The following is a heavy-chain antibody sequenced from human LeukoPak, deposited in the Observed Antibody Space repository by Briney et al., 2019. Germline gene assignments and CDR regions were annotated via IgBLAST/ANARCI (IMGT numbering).Heavy chain of an antibody. V-gene: IGHV1-69*05. CDR3: ARYNSHGGAFDI. Sequence: SVKVSCKASGGTFSSYAISWVRQAPGQGLEWMGGIIPIFGTANYAQKFQGRVTITTDESTSTAYMELSSLRSEDTAAYYCARYNSHGGAFDIWGQGTMVTVSS. CDR2: IIPIFGTA. CDR1: GGTFSSYA. D-gene: IGHD1-20*01. J-gene: IGHJ3*02.